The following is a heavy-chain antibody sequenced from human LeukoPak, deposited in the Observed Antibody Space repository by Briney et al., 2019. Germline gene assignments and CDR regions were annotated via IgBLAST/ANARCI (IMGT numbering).Heavy chain of an antibody. J-gene: IGHJ2*01. Sequence: PWETLSLTCTVSGGSISSYYWSWIRQPAGKGLEWIGRIYTSGSTNYNPSLKSRVTMSVDTSKNQFSLKLSSVTAADTAVYYCAREKIYIYYDSSGYYHHWYFDLWGRGTLVTVSS. CDR3: AREKIYIYYDSSGYYHHWYFDL. D-gene: IGHD3-22*01. V-gene: IGHV4-4*07. CDR1: GGSISSYY. CDR2: IYTSGST.